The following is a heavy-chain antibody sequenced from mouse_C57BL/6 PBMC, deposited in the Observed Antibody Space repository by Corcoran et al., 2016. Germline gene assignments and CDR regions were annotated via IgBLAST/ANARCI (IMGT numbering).Heavy chain of an antibody. CDR1: GYTFTNYG. J-gene: IGHJ2*02. D-gene: IGHD1-1*01. CDR2: INTYTGVP. CDR3: SRDYHGSLDY. Sequence: QIQLVQSGPELKKPGETVKISCKASGYTFTNYGMSWVKQAPGKGLKWMGWINTYTGVPTYADDFKGRFAFSLETSASTAYLQINNLKNEDTATYFCSRDYHGSLDYWGQGTSLTVSS. V-gene: IGHV9-3-1*01.